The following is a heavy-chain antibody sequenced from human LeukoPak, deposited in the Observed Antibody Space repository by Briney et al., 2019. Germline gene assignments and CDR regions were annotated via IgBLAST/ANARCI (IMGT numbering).Heavy chain of an antibody. D-gene: IGHD5-18*01. V-gene: IGHV3-23*01. CDR3: AGRPTGYSSGYIH. CDR1: GFTFSNYP. Sequence: GGSLRLSCVVSGFTFSNYPMSWVRQAPEKGLDWVSVISGSAHKIRYADSVKGRFTISRDNSENIVYLQMNNLRVEDTAVYYCAGRPTGYSSGYIHWGQGTLVTVSS. J-gene: IGHJ4*02. CDR2: ISGSAHKI.